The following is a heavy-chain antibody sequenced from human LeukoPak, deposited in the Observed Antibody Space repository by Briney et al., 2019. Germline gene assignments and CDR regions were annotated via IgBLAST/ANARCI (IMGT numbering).Heavy chain of an antibody. J-gene: IGHJ4*02. D-gene: IGHD3-10*01. CDR1: GFTFSSYS. CDR2: ISSSSSYI. V-gene: IGHV3-21*01. CDR3: ARYYYGSGSPDY. Sequence: GGALRLSCAASGFTFSSYSMNWVRQAPGNGLEGVSSISSSSSYIYYADSVKGRFTISRDNAKNSLYLQMNSLRDEDTAVYYCARYYYGSGSPDYWGQGTLVTVSS.